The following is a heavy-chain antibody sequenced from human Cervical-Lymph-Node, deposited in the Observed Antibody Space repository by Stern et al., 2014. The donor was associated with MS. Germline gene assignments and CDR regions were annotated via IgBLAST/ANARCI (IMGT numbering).Heavy chain of an antibody. CDR2: LYYDEYN. CDR1: GFSINTFAVG. V-gene: IGHV2-5*02. Sequence: QITLKESGPTLVKPTQTLTLTCTFSGFSINTFAVGVGWVRQPPGKALEWLAPLYYDEYNSYSPSLKSRLTITKDPSKNQVVLTMTNMDPVDTATYYCAHHGSSAARRPHAFDVWGQGIVVTVSS. CDR3: AHHGSSAARRPHAFDV. D-gene: IGHD3-10*01. J-gene: IGHJ3*01.